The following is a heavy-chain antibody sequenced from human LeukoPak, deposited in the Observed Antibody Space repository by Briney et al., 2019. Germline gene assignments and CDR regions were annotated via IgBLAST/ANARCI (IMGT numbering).Heavy chain of an antibody. CDR2: ISWNSGSI. Sequence: GGSLRLSCAASGFTFDDYAMHWVRQAPGKGLEWVSGISWNSGSIGYADSVKGRFTISRDNAKNSLYLQMNSLRAEDTALYYCATTDPHCSSTSCYPDAFDIWGQGTMVTVSS. CDR3: ATTDPHCSSTSCYPDAFDI. CDR1: GFTFDDYA. D-gene: IGHD2-2*01. J-gene: IGHJ3*02. V-gene: IGHV3-9*01.